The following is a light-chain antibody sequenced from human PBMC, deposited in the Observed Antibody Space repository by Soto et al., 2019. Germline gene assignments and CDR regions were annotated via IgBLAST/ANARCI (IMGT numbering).Light chain of an antibody. CDR2: GAS. Sequence: ERAKTQYPATLSVSTGEKATLACRASLSISSVLAWYQQKPGQSPRLLIYGASTRATGVPARFTGSGSGSDFTLTISGLQSEDFAVYYCQQGHNWPLTFGQGTRLEI. CDR3: QQGHNWPLT. V-gene: IGKV3-15*01. J-gene: IGKJ2*01. CDR1: LSISSV.